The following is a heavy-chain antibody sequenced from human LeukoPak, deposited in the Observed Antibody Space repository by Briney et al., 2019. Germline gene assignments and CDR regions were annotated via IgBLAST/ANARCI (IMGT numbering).Heavy chain of an antibody. D-gene: IGHD1-26*01. CDR3: ARSFYSGSYYRLNS. CDR1: GFTFYSYA. CDR2: ISGSGESI. Sequence: GGSLRLSCAASGFTFYSYAMSWVRQAPGKGLEWVSAISGSGESIYYAHSVKGRFTISRDNSDNTLYLQMNSLKAEDTAIYYCARSFYSGSYYRLNSWGQGTLVTVSS. J-gene: IGHJ4*02. V-gene: IGHV3-23*01.